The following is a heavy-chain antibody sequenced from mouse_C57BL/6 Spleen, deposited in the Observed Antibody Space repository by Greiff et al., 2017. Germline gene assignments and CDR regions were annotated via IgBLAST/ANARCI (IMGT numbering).Heavy chain of an antibody. CDR3: ARENYRNGYFDV. CDR1: GFTFSDYY. Sequence: EVNVVESEGGLVQPGSSMKLSCTASGFTFSDYYMAWVRQVPEKGLEWVANINYDGSSTYYLDSLKSRFIISRDNAKNILYLQMSSLKSEDTATYYCARENYRNGYFDVWGTGTTVTVSS. V-gene: IGHV5-16*01. CDR2: INYDGSST. J-gene: IGHJ1*03. D-gene: IGHD2-14*01.